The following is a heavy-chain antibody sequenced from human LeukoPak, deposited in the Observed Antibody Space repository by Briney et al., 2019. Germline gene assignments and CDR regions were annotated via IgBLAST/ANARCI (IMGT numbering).Heavy chain of an antibody. D-gene: IGHD3-22*01. CDR3: ARKPHYYDSSGNAFDV. CDR1: GGTFSSYT. Sequence: SVKVSCKTSGGTFSSYTVSWLRQAPGQGLEWMGGITPIFGIATYAQNFQGRVTIIADESTSTAYMELSSLRSEDTAVYYCARKPHYYDSSGNAFDVWGQGTMVTVSS. V-gene: IGHV1-69*13. CDR2: ITPIFGIA. J-gene: IGHJ3*01.